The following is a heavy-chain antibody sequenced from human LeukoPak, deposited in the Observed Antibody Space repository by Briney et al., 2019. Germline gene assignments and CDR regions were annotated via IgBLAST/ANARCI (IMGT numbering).Heavy chain of an antibody. V-gene: IGHV4-34*01. J-gene: IGHJ5*02. CDR3: ARGPLPYYYGSGSHKRPWGFDP. CDR2: INHSGST. D-gene: IGHD3-10*01. Sequence: SETLSLTCAVYGGSFSGYYWSWIRQPPGKGLEWIGEINHSGSTNYNPSLKSRVTISVDTSKNQFSLKLSSVTAADTAVCYCARGPLPYYYGSGSHKRPWGFDPWGQGTLVTVSS. CDR1: GGSFSGYY.